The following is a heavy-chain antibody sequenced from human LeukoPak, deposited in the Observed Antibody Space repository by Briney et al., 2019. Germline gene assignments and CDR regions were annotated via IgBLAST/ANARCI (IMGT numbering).Heavy chain of an antibody. V-gene: IGHV1-69*02. D-gene: IGHD1-26*01. J-gene: IGHJ5*02. CDR3: ARVGWAAGWFDP. CDR2: IIPILGIA. Sequence: VASVKVSCKASGGTFSSYTISWVRQAPGQGREWMGRIIPILGIANYAQKFQGRVTITADKSTSTAYRELSSLRSEDTAVYYCARVGWAAGWFDPWGQGTLVTVSS. CDR1: GGTFSSYT.